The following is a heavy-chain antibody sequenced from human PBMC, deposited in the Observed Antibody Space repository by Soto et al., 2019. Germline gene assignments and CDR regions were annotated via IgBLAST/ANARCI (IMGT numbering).Heavy chain of an antibody. CDR2: ISAYNGNT. J-gene: IGHJ3*02. Sequence: QVQLVQSGAEVKKPGASVKDSCKASGYTFTSYGIRWARQAPGQGLEWLGWISAYNGNTNYALKLQGRVTMTTDTSTSTAYRELRSLRADETAVYYCARRVGDEGNNDLDIWGQGTMVTVSS. CDR1: GYTFTSYG. D-gene: IGHD2-21*02. V-gene: IGHV1-18*01. CDR3: ARRVGDEGNNDLDI.